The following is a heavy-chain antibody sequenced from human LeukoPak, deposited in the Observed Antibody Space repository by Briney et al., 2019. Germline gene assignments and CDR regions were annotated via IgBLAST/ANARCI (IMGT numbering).Heavy chain of an antibody. J-gene: IGHJ6*02. V-gene: IGHV3-43*02. CDR2: INADGGRT. Sequence: GGPLSLSCAASGFTLGPYAMHWVRQRPGKGLEWVAHINADGGRTFYADSVEGRFTISRDNSKDSLYLQMNSLTTDDTALYYCGTWAFHHSLVVWGQGTTVTVSS. CDR3: GTWAFHHSLVV. CDR1: GFTLGPYA. D-gene: IGHD5-18*01.